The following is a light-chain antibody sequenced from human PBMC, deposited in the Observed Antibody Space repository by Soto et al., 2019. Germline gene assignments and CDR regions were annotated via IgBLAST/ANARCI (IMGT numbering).Light chain of an antibody. J-gene: IGKJ3*01. CDR2: AAS. V-gene: IGKV1-27*01. Sequence: DIQMTQSPTSLSASVGDRVTITWRASQDIRNFVAWYQQKPGKAPKLLIYAASTLQSGVPSRFSGSRSGTEFTLTINSLQPEDVATYSCQKYSSVPVFGPGTKVEIK. CDR3: QKYSSVPV. CDR1: QDIRNF.